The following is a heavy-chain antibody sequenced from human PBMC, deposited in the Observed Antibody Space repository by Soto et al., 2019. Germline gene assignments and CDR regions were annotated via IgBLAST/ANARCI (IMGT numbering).Heavy chain of an antibody. CDR2: INPNSGGT. D-gene: IGHD6-19*01. J-gene: IGHJ4*02. V-gene: IGHV1-2*02. CDR3: ASAAVTGTAGLDF. Sequence: DSVSVSCKYSGYTLSSFYMHWVRQYTGQGLEWMGWINPNSGGTKYAEKFQGRVTMTRDTSISTAYVELSRLTSDDTAVYYCASAAVTGTAGLDFWGQGTLVNGSA. CDR1: GYTLSSFY.